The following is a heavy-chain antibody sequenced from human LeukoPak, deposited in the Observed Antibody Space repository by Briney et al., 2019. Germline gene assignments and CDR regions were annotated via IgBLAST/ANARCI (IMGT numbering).Heavy chain of an antibody. CDR2: IYYSGST. CDR1: GGSISSSSYY. CDR3: ARQTGSYFSYFDY. V-gene: IGHV4-39*01. J-gene: IGHJ4*02. D-gene: IGHD1-26*01. Sequence: SETLSLTCTVSGGSISSSSYYWGWIRQPPGKGLEWIGSIYYSGSTYYNSSLKSRITISVDTSKNQFSLKLTSVTAADTAVYYCARQTGSYFSYFDYWGQGTLVTVSS.